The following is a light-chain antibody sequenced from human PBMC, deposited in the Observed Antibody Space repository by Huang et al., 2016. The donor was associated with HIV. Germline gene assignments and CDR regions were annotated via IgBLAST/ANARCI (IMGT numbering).Light chain of an antibody. CDR3: QQFNHYPLT. CDR1: QGISNT. Sequence: QLTQSPSSLSASVGDRVTITCRASQGISNTLAWYQQKLGKAPKLLIYDASSLQTGAPSRFSGSGSGTDFTLTISSLQPEDCATYYCQQFNHYPLTFGGGTKVEIE. CDR2: DAS. V-gene: IGKV1D-13*01. J-gene: IGKJ4*01.